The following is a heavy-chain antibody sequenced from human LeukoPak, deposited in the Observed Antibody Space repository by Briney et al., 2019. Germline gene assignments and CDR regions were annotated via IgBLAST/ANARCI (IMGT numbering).Heavy chain of an antibody. CDR1: GFTFSSYA. J-gene: IGHJ6*02. Sequence: GGSLRLSCAASGFTFSSYAMSWVRQAPGKGLEWVSAISGSGGSTYYADSVKGRFTISRDNSKNTLYLQMNSLRAEDTAVYYCARGNYYYYYGMDVWGQGTTVTVSS. CDR3: ARGNYYYYYGMDV. V-gene: IGHV3-23*01. CDR2: ISGSGGST.